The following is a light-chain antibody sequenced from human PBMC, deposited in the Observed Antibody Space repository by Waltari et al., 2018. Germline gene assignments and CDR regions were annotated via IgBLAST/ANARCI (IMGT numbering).Light chain of an antibody. V-gene: IGLV2-23*02. J-gene: IGLJ2*01. CDR3: SSYAGSSKGV. CDR2: AVS. Sequence: QSALPQPASVSGSPGQSITISSTGTSSDVGNYKRVSWYQQNPGKAPTLMLYAVSKRPSGVSDRFSGSKSGDMASLTISGLQPEDEAEYFCSSYAGSSKGVFGGGTKVTVL. CDR1: SSDVGNYKR.